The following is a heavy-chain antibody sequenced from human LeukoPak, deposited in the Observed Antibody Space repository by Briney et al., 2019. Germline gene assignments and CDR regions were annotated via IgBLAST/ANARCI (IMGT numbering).Heavy chain of an antibody. V-gene: IGHV1-2*02. CDR1: GYTFTVYY. D-gene: IGHD2-21*02. Sequence: GASVKVSCKASGYTFTVYYMHWVRQAPGPGLEWMGWSNPNSGGTNYAQKFHSRLTTIRDTTISKAYMQLIRLRSDDTAVYYCATPGVAPYCGGDCYGAFDYGGQGTLVTVSS. CDR2: SNPNSGGT. CDR3: ATPGVAPYCGGDCYGAFDY. J-gene: IGHJ4*02.